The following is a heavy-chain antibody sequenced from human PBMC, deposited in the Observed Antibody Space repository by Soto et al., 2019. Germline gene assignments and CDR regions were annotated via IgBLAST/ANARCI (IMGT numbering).Heavy chain of an antibody. V-gene: IGHV4-38-2*01. Sequence: PSESLSLSCAVSGYSISSGDYWGWIRQTPAKGLEWIGSIYHSWSTYYTPSLKSRLTISIDTSKNQFSLKLRSVTAADTAVYYCARYMESLSYYLFNVWGQ. J-gene: IGHJ3*01. CDR3: ARYMESLSYYLFNV. CDR2: IYHSWST. CDR1: GYSISSGDY. D-gene: IGHD3-16*01.